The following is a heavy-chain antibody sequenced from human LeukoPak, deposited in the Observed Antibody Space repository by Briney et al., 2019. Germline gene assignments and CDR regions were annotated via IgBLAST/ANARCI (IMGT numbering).Heavy chain of an antibody. Sequence: PPEALSLTCAVYGESFSGYYWSWLPQPPGKGLEWIGEINHSGSTNYNPSLKSRVTISVDTSKNQFSLKLSSVTAADTAVYYCARGKLRYFDWLLSPFDYWGQGTLVTVSS. CDR2: INHSGST. CDR3: ARGKLRYFDWLLSPFDY. D-gene: IGHD3-9*01. CDR1: GESFSGYY. V-gene: IGHV4-34*01. J-gene: IGHJ4*02.